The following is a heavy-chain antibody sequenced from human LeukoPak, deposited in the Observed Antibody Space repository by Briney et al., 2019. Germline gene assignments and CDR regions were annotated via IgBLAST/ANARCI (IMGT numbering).Heavy chain of an antibody. Sequence: ASETLSLTCTVSGDSLRSDYWSWIRQPPTKGLEWIGYVYYSGSTNYNPSLKSRVTISVDTSKNQFSLKLSSVTAADTAVYYCASSLYSYGYFPDYWGQGTLVTVSS. V-gene: IGHV4-59*08. D-gene: IGHD5-18*01. J-gene: IGHJ4*02. CDR3: ASSLYSYGYFPDY. CDR1: GDSLRSDY. CDR2: VYYSGST.